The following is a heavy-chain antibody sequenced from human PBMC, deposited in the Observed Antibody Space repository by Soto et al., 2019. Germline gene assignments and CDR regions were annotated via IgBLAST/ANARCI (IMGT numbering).Heavy chain of an antibody. D-gene: IGHD6-13*01. Sequence: SETLSLTCAVYGGSFSGYYWSWIRQPPGKGLEWIGEINHSGSTNYNPSLKSRVTISVDTSKNQFSLKLSSVTAADTAVYYCASRFAEQQLVRRVQGPFQHWGQGTLVTVSS. J-gene: IGHJ1*01. CDR3: ASRFAEQQLVRRVQGPFQH. CDR2: INHSGST. CDR1: GGSFSGYY. V-gene: IGHV4-34*01.